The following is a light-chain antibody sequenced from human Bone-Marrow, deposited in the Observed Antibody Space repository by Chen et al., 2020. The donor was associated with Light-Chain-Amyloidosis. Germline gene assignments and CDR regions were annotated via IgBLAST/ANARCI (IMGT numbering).Light chain of an antibody. CDR1: NIGSTS. V-gene: IGLV3-21*02. CDR3: QVWDRSSDRPV. Sequence: SYVLTQPSSVSVAPGQTATIACGGNNIGSTSVRWYQQTPGHAPLLVVYDDSDRPSGIPERLSGSNSGNTATLTISRVEAEDEADYYCQVWDRSSDRPVFGGGTKLTVL. J-gene: IGLJ3*02. CDR2: DDS.